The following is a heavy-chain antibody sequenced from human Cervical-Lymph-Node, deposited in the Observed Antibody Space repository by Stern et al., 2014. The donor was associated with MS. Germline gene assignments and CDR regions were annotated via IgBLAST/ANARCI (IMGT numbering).Heavy chain of an antibody. V-gene: IGHV4-59*01. CDR2: MYYTGST. Sequence: QVQLVQSGPGLVKPSETLSLTCTVSGGSINRYYWSWIRQPPGKGLEWIGYMYYTGSTNYNPTLESRVTISVDMSKNHFSLKLTSVTAADTAVYYCAIGMFSSSSGMDVWGHGSTVSVSS. CDR1: GGSINRYY. CDR3: AIGMFSSSSGMDV. D-gene: IGHD6-13*01. J-gene: IGHJ6*02.